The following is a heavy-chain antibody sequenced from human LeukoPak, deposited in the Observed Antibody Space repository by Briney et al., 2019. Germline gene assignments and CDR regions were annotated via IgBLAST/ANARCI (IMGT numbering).Heavy chain of an antibody. CDR3: AGGLGLDGPFEY. CDR1: GNTFTSED. CDR2: MKPDSGDT. J-gene: IGHJ4*02. D-gene: IGHD3/OR15-3a*01. Sequence: ASVKVSCKASGNTFTSEDINWVRQAPGQGLEWMGWMKPDSGDTGYAQMFQGRVSMTTNTSIGTVYMELSSLTSEDTAVYYCAGGLGLDGPFEYWGQGILVTVSS. V-gene: IGHV1-8*01.